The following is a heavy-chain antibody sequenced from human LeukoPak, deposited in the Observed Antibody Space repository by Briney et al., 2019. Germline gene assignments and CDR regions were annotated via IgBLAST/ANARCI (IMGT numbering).Heavy chain of an antibody. CDR2: IKQDGSEK. J-gene: IGHJ4*02. CDR3: VKGPHYGAYTDYFDF. Sequence: PGGSLRLSCAASGFTLSSYWMSWVRQAPGKGLEWVANIKQDGSEKYYVDSVKGRFTISRDDAKNSLYLQMNTLRVEDTALYYCVKGPHYGAYTDYFDFWGQGTLVTVSS. CDR1: GFTLSSYW. V-gene: IGHV3-7*01. D-gene: IGHD4-17*01.